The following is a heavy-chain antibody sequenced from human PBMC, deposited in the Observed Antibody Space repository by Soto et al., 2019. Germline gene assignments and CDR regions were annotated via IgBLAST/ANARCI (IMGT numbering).Heavy chain of an antibody. CDR3: ERGGANTHMPHDD. CDR1: GFTFSRYW. CDR2: ISYDESTT. D-gene: IGHD2-2*01. J-gene: IGHJ4*02. Sequence: PGGSLRLSCAASGFTFSRYWMHWVRQAPGKGLVWVSRISYDESTTDYADSVKGRFTISGASAKNTLYLQMNSLRAADTAVYFCERGGANTHMPHDDWGQGTLVTISS. V-gene: IGHV3-74*01.